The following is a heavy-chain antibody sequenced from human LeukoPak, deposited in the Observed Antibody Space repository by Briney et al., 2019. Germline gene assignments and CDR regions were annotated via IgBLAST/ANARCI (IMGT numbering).Heavy chain of an antibody. CDR3: ARRSSSYPPYYFDY. V-gene: IGHV5-51*01. J-gene: IGHJ4*02. CDR1: GDSFTIYG. Sequence: GESLKISCKGSGDSFTIYGIAGVRPVPPKGRDWSGIIYPGHSETRYTPSFQGQVTISADKSISTAYLQWTSLEASDTAMYYCARRSSSYPPYYFDYWGQGTLVTVSS. D-gene: IGHD6-6*01. CDR2: IYPGHSET.